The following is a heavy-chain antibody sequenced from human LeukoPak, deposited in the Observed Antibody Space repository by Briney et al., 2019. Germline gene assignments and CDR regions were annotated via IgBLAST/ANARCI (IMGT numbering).Heavy chain of an antibody. D-gene: IGHD3-22*01. CDR2: IYYSGST. CDR1: GASISSSTDY. CDR3: AKHPSGYYYDHFDY. V-gene: IGHV4-39*01. J-gene: IGHJ4*02. Sequence: SETLSLTCTVSGASISSSTDYWGWIRQPPGKGLEWIANIYYSGSTYYNPSLKSRVTISVDTSKNQFSLKLSSVTAADTAVYYCAKHPSGYYYDHFDYWGQGTLVTVSS.